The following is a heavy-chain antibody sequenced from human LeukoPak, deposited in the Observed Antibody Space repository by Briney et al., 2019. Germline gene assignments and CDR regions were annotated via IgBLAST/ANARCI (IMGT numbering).Heavy chain of an antibody. CDR3: AREYCSSTSCYLGYGMDV. Sequence: SETLSLTCTVSGGSISSYYWSWIRQPAGKGLEWIGRIYTSGSTNYNPSLKSRVTMSVDTSKNQFSLKLSSVTAADTAVYYCAREYCSSTSCYLGYGMDVWGQGTTVTLSS. CDR1: GGSISSYY. V-gene: IGHV4-4*07. CDR2: IYTSGST. J-gene: IGHJ6*02. D-gene: IGHD2-2*01.